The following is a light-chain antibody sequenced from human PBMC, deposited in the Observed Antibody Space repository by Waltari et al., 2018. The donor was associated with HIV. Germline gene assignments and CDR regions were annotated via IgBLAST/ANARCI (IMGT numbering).Light chain of an antibody. CDR3: QQYDSGPRGIT. Sequence: EIVMTQSPPTLSVSPGQRVTLSCRASQSISANVAWYQQRHGQAPRLLIYEAATRPTGIPARFSGSGSGTEFTLTISSLQSEDFATYFCQQYDSGPRGITFGQGTMLEIK. J-gene: IGKJ2*01. CDR1: QSISAN. V-gene: IGKV3-15*01. CDR2: EAA.